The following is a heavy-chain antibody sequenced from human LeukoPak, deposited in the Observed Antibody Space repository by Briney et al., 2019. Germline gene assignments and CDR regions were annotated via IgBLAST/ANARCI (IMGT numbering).Heavy chain of an antibody. Sequence: GGSLRLSCAASGLSFTNALMSWVRLAPEKGLEWVGRIRSRTDGGTTDYAAPVKGRFAISRDDSKNTVYLQMNGLRTEDTGVYYCTRDRDCGGGSCSSRVDSYYNGLDVWGQGTTVTVSS. V-gene: IGHV3-15*01. CDR2: IRSRTDGGTT. J-gene: IGHJ6*02. CDR1: GLSFTNAL. D-gene: IGHD2-15*01. CDR3: TRDRDCGGGSCSSRVDSYYNGLDV.